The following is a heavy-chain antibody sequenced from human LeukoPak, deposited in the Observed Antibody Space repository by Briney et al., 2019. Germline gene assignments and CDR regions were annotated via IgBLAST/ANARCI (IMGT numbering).Heavy chain of an antibody. CDR2: IYSHENT. D-gene: IGHD1-14*01. CDR3: ARQTPYNGNHYFDY. V-gene: IGHV4-4*09. CDR1: GGSIIGHY. Sequence: SETLSLTCTVSGGSIIGHYWSWIRQSPGKELEWFAYIYSHENTNYSPSLNGRATISEDTSKNQVSLKVRSVTTADTAVYYCARQTPYNGNHYFDYWGQGILVTVSS. J-gene: IGHJ4*02.